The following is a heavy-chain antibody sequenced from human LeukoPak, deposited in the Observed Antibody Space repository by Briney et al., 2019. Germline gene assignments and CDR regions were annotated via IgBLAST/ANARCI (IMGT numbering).Heavy chain of an antibody. CDR3: ARERGTNYYDSSAIYMDV. D-gene: IGHD3-22*01. Sequence: GASVKVSCKASGYTFTSYGISWVRQAPGQGLEWMGWISAYNGNTNYAQKLQGRVTMTTDTSTSTAYMELRSLRSDDTAVYYCARERGTNYYDSSAIYMDVWGKGTTVTVSS. V-gene: IGHV1-18*01. CDR1: GYTFTSYG. J-gene: IGHJ6*03. CDR2: ISAYNGNT.